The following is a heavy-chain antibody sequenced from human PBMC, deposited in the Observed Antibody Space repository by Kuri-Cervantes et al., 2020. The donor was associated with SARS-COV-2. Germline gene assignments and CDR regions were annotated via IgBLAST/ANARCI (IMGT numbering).Heavy chain of an antibody. J-gene: IGHJ4*02. CDR2: IEKNGRVT. CDR3: VRDGDHWNFDY. CDR1: GFTFDNYA. Sequence: GESLKISCAASGFTFDNYAMTWFRQAPGKGLEWVSTIEKNGRVTFYADSVKGRFTISRDSSKNTLLLQMNSLRAEDTAVYYCVRDGDHWNFDYWGQGTLVTVSS. D-gene: IGHD5-24*01. V-gene: IGHV3-23*05.